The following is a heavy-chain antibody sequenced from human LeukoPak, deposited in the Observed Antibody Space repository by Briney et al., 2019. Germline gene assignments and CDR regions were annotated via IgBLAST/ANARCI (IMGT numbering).Heavy chain of an antibody. CDR2: ISYDGSNK. CDR3: ARDRKISSAAYYFDY. Sequence: GRSLRLSCAASGFTFSSYAMHWVRQAPGKGLEWVAVISYDGSNKYYADSVKGRFTISRDNSRNTLYLQMNTLRGEDTAVYYCARDRKISSAAYYFDYWGQGTLVTVSS. J-gene: IGHJ4*02. V-gene: IGHV3-30-3*01. D-gene: IGHD6-13*01. CDR1: GFTFSSYA.